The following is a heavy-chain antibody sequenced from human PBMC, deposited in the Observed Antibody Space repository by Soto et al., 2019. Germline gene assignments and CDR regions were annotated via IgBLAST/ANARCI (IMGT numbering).Heavy chain of an antibody. CDR1: GYTFTSYG. V-gene: IGHV1-18*01. CDR3: ARDRTPYYYYYMGV. J-gene: IGHJ6*03. CDR2: ISAYNGNT. Sequence: QVQLVQSGAEVKKPAASVKVSCKASGYTFTSYGISWVRQTPGQGLEWMGWISAYNGNTNYAQKLQGRATMTTDTSTSTAYMELRSLRSDDTAVYYWARDRTPYYYYYMGVWGKGTTVTVSS.